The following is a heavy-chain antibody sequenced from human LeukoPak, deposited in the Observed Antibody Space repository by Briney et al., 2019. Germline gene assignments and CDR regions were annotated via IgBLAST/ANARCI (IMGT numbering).Heavy chain of an antibody. J-gene: IGHJ3*02. V-gene: IGHV4-38-2*02. CDR2: IYHRGTT. CDR1: GYSISSGYF. Sequence: SETLSLTCIVSGYSISSGYFWGWVRQPPGKDLEWIGSIYHRGTTHYNPSLKSRVTISVDTSKNQFSLKLSSVTAADTAVYYCARGVVHTDAFDIWGQGTMVTVSS. CDR3: ARGVVHTDAFDI.